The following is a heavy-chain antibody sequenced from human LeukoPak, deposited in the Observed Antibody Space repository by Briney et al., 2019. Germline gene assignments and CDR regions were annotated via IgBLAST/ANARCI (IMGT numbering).Heavy chain of an antibody. CDR3: ARAGEDYVDYLYSKYYYGMDV. CDR1: GGSISSYY. D-gene: IGHD4-17*01. CDR2: IYYSGST. J-gene: IGHJ6*02. Sequence: PSETLSLTCTVSGGSISSYYWSWIRQPPGKGLEWIGYIYYSGSTNYNPSLKSRVTISVDTSKNQFSLKLSSVTAADTAVYYCARAGEDYVDYLYSKYYYGMDVWGQGTTVTVSS. V-gene: IGHV4-59*08.